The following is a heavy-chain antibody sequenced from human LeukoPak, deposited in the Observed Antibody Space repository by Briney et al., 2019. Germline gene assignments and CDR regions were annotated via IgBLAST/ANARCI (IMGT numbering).Heavy chain of an antibody. CDR1: GGSFSGYY. Sequence: SETLSLTCAVYGGSFSGYYWSWIRQPPGKGLEWIGEINHSGSTNYNPSLKSRVTISVDTSKNQFSLKLSSVTAADTAVYYCARLLGTAMAAGYWGQGTLVTVSS. V-gene: IGHV4-34*01. CDR3: ARLLGTAMAAGY. CDR2: INHSGST. J-gene: IGHJ4*02. D-gene: IGHD5-18*01.